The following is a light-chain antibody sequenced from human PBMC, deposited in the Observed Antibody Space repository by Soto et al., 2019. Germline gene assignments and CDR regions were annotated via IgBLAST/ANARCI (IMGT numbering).Light chain of an antibody. Sequence: DVVMTQSPLSLPVTLGQPASISCSSIQILVYSDGNTYLNWFQQRPGQSPRRLIYKVSNRDSGVPDRFSGSGSGTDFTLKISRVEAEDVGVYYCMQGTHWPPTFGQGTKVDIK. CDR1: QILVYSDGNTY. CDR2: KVS. CDR3: MQGTHWPPT. V-gene: IGKV2-30*01. J-gene: IGKJ1*01.